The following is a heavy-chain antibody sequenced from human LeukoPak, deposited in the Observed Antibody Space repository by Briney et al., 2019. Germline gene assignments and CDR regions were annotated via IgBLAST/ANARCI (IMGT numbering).Heavy chain of an antibody. CDR1: KFTLRHYG. V-gene: IGHV3-33*03. Sequence: GGSLRLSCAVSKFTLRHYGIQWVRQAPGKGLEWVAVVFNDGSNQYYADSVKGRFTVSRDNSQNMLYLQMNGLRPEDTAVYYCVKYAERGFDYSNSLQKWGQGTLVTVSS. J-gene: IGHJ4*02. CDR3: VKYAERGFDYSNSLQK. D-gene: IGHD4-11*01. CDR2: VFNDGSNQ.